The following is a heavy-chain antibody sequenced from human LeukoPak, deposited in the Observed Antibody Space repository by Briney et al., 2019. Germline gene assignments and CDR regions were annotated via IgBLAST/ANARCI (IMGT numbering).Heavy chain of an antibody. J-gene: IGHJ6*03. CDR2: IYHRGNT. V-gene: IGHV4-38-2*01. D-gene: IGHD3-3*01. CDR3: ARSQIFGVVYYYYYMDV. CDR1: GFSIGTGYS. Sequence: SETLSLTCSVSGFSIGTGYSWGWIRQPPGKGLEWIGTIYHRGNTYYNPSLMSRVTMSVDTSKNQFSLKLSSVTAADTAVYYCARSQIFGVVYYYYYMDVWGKGTTVTVSS.